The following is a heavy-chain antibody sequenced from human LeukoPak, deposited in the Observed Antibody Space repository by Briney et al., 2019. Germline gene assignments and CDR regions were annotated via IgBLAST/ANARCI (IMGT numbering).Heavy chain of an antibody. CDR1: GGSINNYY. V-gene: IGHV4-4*07. D-gene: IGHD2-15*01. CDR2: IYTRGST. J-gene: IGHJ3*02. Sequence: ETLSLTCTVSGGSINNYYWSWIRQPAGKGLEWIGRIYTRGSTNYNPSPKSRVTMSVDTSKNQFSLKLSSVTTADTAVYYCARGRYCSADICSGGDAFDIWGQGTMVSVSS. CDR3: ARGRYCSADICSGGDAFDI.